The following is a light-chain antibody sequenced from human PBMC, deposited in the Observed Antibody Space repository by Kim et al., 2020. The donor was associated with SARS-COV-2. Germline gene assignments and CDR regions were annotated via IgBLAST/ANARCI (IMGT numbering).Light chain of an antibody. CDR1: NIGSKS. V-gene: IGLV3-21*04. CDR2: YDS. CDR3: QVWDSSSDHYV. Sequence: SSELTQPPSVSVAPGKTARITCGGNNIGSKSVHWYQQKPGQAPVLVIYYDSDRHSGIPERFSGSNSGNTATLTISRVEAGDEADYYCQVWDSSSDHYVFG. J-gene: IGLJ1*01.